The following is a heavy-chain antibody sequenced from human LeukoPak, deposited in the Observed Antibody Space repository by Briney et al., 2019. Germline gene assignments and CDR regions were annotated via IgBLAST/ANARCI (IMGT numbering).Heavy chain of an antibody. V-gene: IGHV1-24*01. CDR1: GYTLTELS. Sequence: ASVKVSCKVSGYTLTELSMHWVRQAPGKGLERMGGFDPEDGETIYAQKFQGRVTMTEDTSTDTAYMELSSLRSEDTAVYYCATVTWRDILTGYRDYYFDYWGQGTLVTVSS. CDR3: ATVTWRDILTGYRDYYFDY. CDR2: FDPEDGET. D-gene: IGHD3-9*01. J-gene: IGHJ4*02.